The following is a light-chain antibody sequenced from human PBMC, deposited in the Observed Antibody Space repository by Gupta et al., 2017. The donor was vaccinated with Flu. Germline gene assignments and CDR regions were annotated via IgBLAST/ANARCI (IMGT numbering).Light chain of an antibody. J-gene: IGKJ1*01. V-gene: IGKV3-20*01. Sequence: EIVLTQSPGILSLSPGEIGSLSCWASQNIRRRYLAWYQQKLGQAPRLLMYGACNRATGIPDRLSGSESATDFTLTISRLEPEDFAVYYCHQYCSSPWTFGQGTKVEIK. CDR2: GAC. CDR3: HQYCSSPWT. CDR1: QNIRRRY.